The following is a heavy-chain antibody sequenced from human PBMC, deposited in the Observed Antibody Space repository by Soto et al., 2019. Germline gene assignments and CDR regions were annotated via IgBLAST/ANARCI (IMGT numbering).Heavy chain of an antibody. CDR3: ASANYYGSPGDFDY. D-gene: IGHD3-10*01. V-gene: IGHV3-48*01. J-gene: IGHJ4*02. CDR2: ISSSSSTI. Sequence: EVQLVESGGGLVQPGGSLRLSCAASGFTFSSYSMNWVRQAPGKGLEWVSYISSSSSTIYYADSVKGRFTISRDNAKNSLYLQMNSLRAEATAVYYCASANYYGSPGDFDYWGQGTLVTVSS. CDR1: GFTFSSYS.